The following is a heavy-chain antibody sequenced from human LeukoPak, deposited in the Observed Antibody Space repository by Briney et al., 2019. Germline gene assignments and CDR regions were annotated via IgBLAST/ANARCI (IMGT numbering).Heavy chain of an antibody. CDR1: GGSFSGYY. D-gene: IGHD3-10*01. CDR2: INHSGST. CDR3: ARGRGSGSYQSDY. V-gene: IGHV4-34*01. Sequence: SETLSLTCAVYGGSFSGYYWSWIRQPPGNGLEWIGEINHSGSTNYNPSLKSRVTISVDTSKNQFSLKLSSVTAADTAVYYCARGRGSGSYQSDYWGQGTLVTVSS. J-gene: IGHJ4*02.